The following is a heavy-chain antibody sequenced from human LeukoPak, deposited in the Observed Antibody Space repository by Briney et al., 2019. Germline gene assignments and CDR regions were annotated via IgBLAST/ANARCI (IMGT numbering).Heavy chain of an antibody. CDR3: ATYTQHFGAPGTDY. Sequence: GGSPRLSCEVSGFTFSKYWMRWVRQAPGKGLEWVASIDKDGSEKRYVDSVEGRFTISRDNAKNPVYLQMTSLGAEDTAVYYCATYTQHFGAPGTDYWGQGTLVTVSS. CDR1: GFTFSKYW. J-gene: IGHJ4*02. D-gene: IGHD3-10*01. CDR2: IDKDGSEK. V-gene: IGHV3-7*01.